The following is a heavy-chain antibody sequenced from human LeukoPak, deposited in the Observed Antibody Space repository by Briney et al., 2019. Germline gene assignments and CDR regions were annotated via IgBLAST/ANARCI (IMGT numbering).Heavy chain of an antibody. V-gene: IGHV4-59*01. D-gene: IGHD3-22*01. CDR2: LYYSGNT. CDR3: ARGVEDYDDSSGYGY. Sequence: SETVSLTCTVSSGSINSSYWSWTRQPPGKGLVGLGYLYYSGNTNYHTSLKSRVTISVETSMNQISLKLSSVSAADSAVYYCARGVEDYDDSSGYGYWGQGTLVTVSS. J-gene: IGHJ4*02. CDR1: SGSINSSY.